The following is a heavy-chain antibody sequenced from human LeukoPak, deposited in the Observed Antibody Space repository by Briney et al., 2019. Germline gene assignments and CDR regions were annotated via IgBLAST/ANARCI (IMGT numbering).Heavy chain of an antibody. D-gene: IGHD3-10*01. Sequence: GGSLRLSCAASGFTFDDYGMSWVRQAPGKGLEWVSGINWNGGSTGYADSVKGRFTISRDNAKNSLYLQMNSLRAEDTAVYYCARESGITMLRGAHTPWGQGILVTVSS. J-gene: IGHJ5*02. V-gene: IGHV3-20*04. CDR3: ARESGITMLRGAHTP. CDR2: INWNGGST. CDR1: GFTFDDYG.